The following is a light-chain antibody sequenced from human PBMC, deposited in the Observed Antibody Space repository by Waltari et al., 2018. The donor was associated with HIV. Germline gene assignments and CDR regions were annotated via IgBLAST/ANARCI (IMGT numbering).Light chain of an antibody. V-gene: IGLV2-23*02. J-gene: IGLJ1*01. CDR2: DVN. CDR1: DSDVGNYDF. Sequence: QSALTQPASVSGSLGQSVNMSCSGSDSDVGNYDFVSWYQHNQGQAPHLIIYDVNTRPSGVSLRCSGSKSGNTASLTISGRQAEDEADYYCCSYAGGPFVFGSGT. CDR3: CSYAGGPFV.